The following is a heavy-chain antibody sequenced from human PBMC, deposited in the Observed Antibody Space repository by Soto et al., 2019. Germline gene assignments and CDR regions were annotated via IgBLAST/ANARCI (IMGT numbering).Heavy chain of an antibody. V-gene: IGHV3-15*01. CDR1: GFTFSNAW. CDR3: IHGSGWYDY. Sequence: GGSLRLSCAASGFTFSNAWMSWVRQGPGKGLEWVGLIKSKTYGETTDYSAPVKGRFTISRDDSKNTLYLQLNSLKDEDTAVYYCIHGSGWYDYWGQGTLVTVSS. D-gene: IGHD6-19*01. CDR2: IKSKTYGETT. J-gene: IGHJ4*02.